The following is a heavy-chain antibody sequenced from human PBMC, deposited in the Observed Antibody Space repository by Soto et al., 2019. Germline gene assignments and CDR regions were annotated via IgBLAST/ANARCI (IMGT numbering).Heavy chain of an antibody. CDR1: GFTFSSYG. Sequence: QVQLVESGGGVVQPERSLRLSCAASGFTFSSYGMHWVRQAPGKGLEWVAVIWYDGSNKYYADSVKGRFTISRDNSKNTLYLQMNSLRAEDTAVYYCARDRRGGYGDQYYFDYWGQGTLVTVSS. D-gene: IGHD4-17*01. V-gene: IGHV3-33*01. CDR2: IWYDGSNK. CDR3: ARDRRGGYGDQYYFDY. J-gene: IGHJ4*02.